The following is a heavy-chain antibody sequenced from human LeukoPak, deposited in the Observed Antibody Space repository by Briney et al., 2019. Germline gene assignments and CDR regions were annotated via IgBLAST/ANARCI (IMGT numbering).Heavy chain of an antibody. CDR3: AREFEGLRYYYYYMDV. J-gene: IGHJ6*03. CDR2: INHSGST. V-gene: IGHV4-34*01. CDR1: GGSFSGYY. D-gene: IGHD4-17*01. Sequence: PSETLSLTCAVYGGSFSGYYWSWIRQPPGKGLEWIGEINHSGSTNYNPSLKSRVTISVDTSKNQFSLKLSSVTAADTAVYYCAREFEGLRYYYYYMDVWGKGTTVTVSS.